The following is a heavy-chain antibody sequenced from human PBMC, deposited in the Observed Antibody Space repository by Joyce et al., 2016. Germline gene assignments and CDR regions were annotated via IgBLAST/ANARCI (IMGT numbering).Heavy chain of an antibody. D-gene: IGHD3-22*01. CDR1: GGSISSSNW. CDR3: ARSSGYSSAEYFQH. CDR2: ILHTGST. J-gene: IGHJ1*01. V-gene: IGHV4-4*02. Sequence: QVQLQESGPGLVKPSGTLSLTCAVSGGSISSSNWWSWVRQPPGKGLEWIGEILHTGSTKYNLSLKSRVTISVDKSKNQFSLKLSSVTAADTAVDYCARSSGYSSAEYFQHWGQGTLVIVSS.